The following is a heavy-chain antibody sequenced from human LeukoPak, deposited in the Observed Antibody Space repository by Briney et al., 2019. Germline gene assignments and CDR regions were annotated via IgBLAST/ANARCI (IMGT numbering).Heavy chain of an antibody. Sequence: GGSLRLSCAASGFTFSTYSMNWVRQAPGKGLEWGSSISSSTTYIYYADSVKSRFTISRDNAKNSLYLQMHSLRAEDTAVYYCARGPYYDILTGYSNDYWGQGTLVTVSS. D-gene: IGHD3-9*01. J-gene: IGHJ4*02. CDR3: ARGPYYDILTGYSNDY. CDR1: GFTFSTYS. CDR2: ISSSTTYI. V-gene: IGHV3-21*01.